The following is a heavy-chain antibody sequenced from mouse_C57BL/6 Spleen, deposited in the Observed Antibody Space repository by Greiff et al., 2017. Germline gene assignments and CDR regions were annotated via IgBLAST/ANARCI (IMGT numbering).Heavy chain of an antibody. CDR2: INSDGGST. CDR3: ARTGPFYAMDY. V-gene: IGHV5-2*01. Sequence: EVKLVESGGGLVQPGESLKLSCESNEYEFPSHDMSWVRKPPAKRLELVAAINSDGGSTYYPDTMESRFIISSDNTKTTLYLQMSSLRSEDTALYYCARTGPFYAMDYWGQGTSVTGSS. J-gene: IGHJ4*01. CDR1: EYEFPSHD.